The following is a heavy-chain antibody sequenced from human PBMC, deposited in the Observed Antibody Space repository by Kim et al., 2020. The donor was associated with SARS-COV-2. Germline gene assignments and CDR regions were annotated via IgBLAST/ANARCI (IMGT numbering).Heavy chain of an antibody. D-gene: IGHD3-9*01. V-gene: IGHV3-7*05. CDR2: IKQDASEI. Sequence: GGSLRLSCAASAFSLSSYWMNWARQGPGKGLEWVASIKQDASEIFYVASVKGRFTISRDNAKNSLFLQMNSLGVEDTAVYYCGGGRYGSFVYWGQGSLVTVSS. CDR1: AFSLSSYW. CDR3: GGGRYGSFVY. J-gene: IGHJ4*02.